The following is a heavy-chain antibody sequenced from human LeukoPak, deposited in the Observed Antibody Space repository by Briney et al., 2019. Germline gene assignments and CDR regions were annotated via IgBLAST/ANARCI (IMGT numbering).Heavy chain of an antibody. J-gene: IGHJ4*02. Sequence: PGGSLRLSCAASGFTFSSYAMHWVRQAPGKGLEWVAVISYDGSNKYYADSVKGRFTISRDNSKNTPYLQMNSLRAEDTAVYYCARDPYYYDSSGYLYDYWGQGTLVTVFS. CDR3: ARDPYYYDSSGYLYDY. CDR2: ISYDGSNK. CDR1: GFTFSSYA. D-gene: IGHD3-22*01. V-gene: IGHV3-30*01.